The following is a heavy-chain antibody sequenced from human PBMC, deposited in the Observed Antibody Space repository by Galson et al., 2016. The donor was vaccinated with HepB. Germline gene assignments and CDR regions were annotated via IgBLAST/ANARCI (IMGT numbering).Heavy chain of an antibody. J-gene: IGHJ4*02. D-gene: IGHD2-2*01. CDR3: ARYLKCSSSSCQYYFDY. CDR1: GFTFSSSW. V-gene: IGHV3-21*01. Sequence: SLRLSCAASGFTFSSSWMSWVRQAPGKGLEWVSSISGSSCYIYYADSVKGRSTISRDNAKNSLYLQMNSLRVEDTAVYYCARYLKCSSSSCQYYFDYWGQGTLVTVSS. CDR2: ISGSSCYI.